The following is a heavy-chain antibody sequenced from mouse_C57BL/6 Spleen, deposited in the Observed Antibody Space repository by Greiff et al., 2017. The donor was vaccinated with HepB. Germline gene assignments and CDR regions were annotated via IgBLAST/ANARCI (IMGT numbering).Heavy chain of an antibody. J-gene: IGHJ4*01. Sequence: VQLQQSGPELVKPGASVKIPCKASGYTFTDYNMDWVKQSHGKSLEWIGDINPNNRGTIYNQKFKGKATLTVDKSSSTAYMELRSLTSEDTAVYYCARVISPYAMDYWGQGTSVTVSS. V-gene: IGHV1-18*01. CDR2: INPNNRGT. CDR3: ARVISPYAMDY. CDR1: GYTFTDYN. D-gene: IGHD2-4*01.